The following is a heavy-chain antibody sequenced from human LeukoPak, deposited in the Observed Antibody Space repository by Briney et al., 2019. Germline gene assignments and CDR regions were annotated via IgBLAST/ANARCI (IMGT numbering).Heavy chain of an antibody. V-gene: IGHV1-46*01. D-gene: IGHD6-19*01. Sequence: ASVKVSCKASGYTFTSYYMHSVRQAPGQGLEWMGIINPSGGSTRYAQKFQGRVTMTRDTSTSTVYMELSSLRSEDTAVYYCARDNMAVAGAFDIWGQGTMVTVSS. J-gene: IGHJ3*02. CDR2: INPSGGST. CDR1: GYTFTSYY. CDR3: ARDNMAVAGAFDI.